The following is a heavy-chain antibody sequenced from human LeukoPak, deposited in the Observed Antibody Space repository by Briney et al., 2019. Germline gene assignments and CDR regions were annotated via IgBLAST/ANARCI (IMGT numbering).Heavy chain of an antibody. D-gene: IGHD2-2*01. J-gene: IGHJ4*02. Sequence: GGSLRLSCAASGFPFSTYAMSWVRQAPGKGLEWVSSIRGSDGSTYYADSVKGRFTVSRDNSKNTLFLQMNSLRAEDTAVYYCAKPTGYCSSTTCYRYYFDYWGQGTLVTVSS. V-gene: IGHV3-23*01. CDR1: GFPFSTYA. CDR3: AKPTGYCSSTTCYRYYFDY. CDR2: IRGSDGST.